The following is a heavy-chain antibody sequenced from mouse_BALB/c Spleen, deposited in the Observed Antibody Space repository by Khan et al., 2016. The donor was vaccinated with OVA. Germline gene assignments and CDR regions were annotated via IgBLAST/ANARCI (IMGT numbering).Heavy chain of an antibody. J-gene: IGHJ3*01. V-gene: IGHV1-77*01. Sequence: QVQLKESGAELARPGASVKLSCKASGYTFTDYYINWMKQRTGQGLEWIGEIYPGSGDIYYNEKFKGKATLTADKSYSTAYMQLSSLTSEASAVYFCARRNYFGYTFAYWGQGTLVTVSA. D-gene: IGHD1-2*01. CDR3: ARRNYFGYTFAY. CDR2: IYPGSGDI. CDR1: GYTFTDYY.